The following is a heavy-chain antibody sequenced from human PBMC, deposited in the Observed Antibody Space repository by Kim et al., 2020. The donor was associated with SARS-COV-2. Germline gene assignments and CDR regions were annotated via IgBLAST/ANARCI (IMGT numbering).Heavy chain of an antibody. V-gene: IGHV1-3*01. Sequence: ASVKVSCKASGYTFTSYAMHWVRQAPGQRLEWMGWINAGNGNTKYSQKFQGRVTITRDTSASTAYMELSSLRSEDTAVYYCARLVVTIFGVAPSNFDYWGQGTLVTVSS. J-gene: IGHJ4*02. CDR3: ARLVVTIFGVAPSNFDY. D-gene: IGHD3-3*01. CDR2: INAGNGNT. CDR1: GYTFTSYA.